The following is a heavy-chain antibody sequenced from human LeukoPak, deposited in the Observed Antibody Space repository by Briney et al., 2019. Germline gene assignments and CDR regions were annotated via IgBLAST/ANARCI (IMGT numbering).Heavy chain of an antibody. Sequence: PSETLSLTCTVSDGSISSNNYYWGWIRQPPGKGLEWIGSIYYSGSTYYNPSLKSRVTISVDTSKNQFSLRLSSVTAADTAVYFCARRMAVGGKVDYWGQGTLVTVSS. J-gene: IGHJ4*02. CDR2: IYYSGST. CDR3: ARRMAVGGKVDY. CDR1: DGSISSNNYY. D-gene: IGHD6-19*01. V-gene: IGHV4-39*01.